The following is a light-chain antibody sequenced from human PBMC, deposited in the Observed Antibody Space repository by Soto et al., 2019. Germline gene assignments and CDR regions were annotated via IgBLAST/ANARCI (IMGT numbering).Light chain of an antibody. V-gene: IGKV3-15*01. CDR1: QSLGSD. CDR2: GAS. Sequence: EIVMTQSPGTLSLSPGDTATLACRASQSLGSDLAWHQQKPGQAPRLLIFGASARPTGIPARISGSGSGTEFTLTISSLQPDDFATYYCQQYNSYSPWTFGQGTKVDIK. CDR3: QQYNSYSPWT. J-gene: IGKJ1*01.